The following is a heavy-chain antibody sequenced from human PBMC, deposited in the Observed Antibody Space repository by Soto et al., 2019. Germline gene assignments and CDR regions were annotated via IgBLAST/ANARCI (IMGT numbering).Heavy chain of an antibody. CDR2: ISGTGGDT. D-gene: IGHD5-12*01. J-gene: IGHJ4*02. Sequence: EMQLLESGGGLVQPGGSLRLSCAAPGFTFSSYVMNWVRQAPGKGLEWVSTISGTGGDTYYADSVKGRFTVSRDNSKNTLFLQINSLRTEDTALYYCTKGINGYALSFDYWGQGTL. CDR1: GFTFSSYV. V-gene: IGHV3-23*01. CDR3: TKGINGYALSFDY.